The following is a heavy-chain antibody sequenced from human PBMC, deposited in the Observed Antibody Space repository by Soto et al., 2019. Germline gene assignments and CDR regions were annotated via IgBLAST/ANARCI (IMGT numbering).Heavy chain of an antibody. CDR1: GGTFSSYA. J-gene: IGHJ6*02. Sequence: QVQLVQSGAAVKKPGSSVKVSCKASGGTFSSYAISWVRQAPGQGLEWMGGIIPIFGTANYAQKFQGRVTITADESTSTAYMELSSLRSEDTAVYYCASPVVTAIPIYYYYGMDVWGQGTTVTVSS. CDR3: ASPVVTAIPIYYYYGMDV. CDR2: IIPIFGTA. V-gene: IGHV1-69*01. D-gene: IGHD2-21*02.